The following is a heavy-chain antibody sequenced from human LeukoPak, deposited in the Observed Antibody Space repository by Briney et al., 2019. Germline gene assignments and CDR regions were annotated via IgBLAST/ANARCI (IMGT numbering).Heavy chain of an antibody. J-gene: IGHJ4*02. Sequence: SETLSLTCTVSGGSISSSSYYWGWIRQPPGKGLKWIGSIYYSGSTYYNPSLKSRVTISVDTSKNQFSLKLSSVTAADTAVYYCARGTSGSYLGAFDYWGQGTLVTVSS. CDR3: ARGTSGSYLGAFDY. CDR1: GGSISSSSYY. V-gene: IGHV4-39*01. CDR2: IYYSGST. D-gene: IGHD1-26*01.